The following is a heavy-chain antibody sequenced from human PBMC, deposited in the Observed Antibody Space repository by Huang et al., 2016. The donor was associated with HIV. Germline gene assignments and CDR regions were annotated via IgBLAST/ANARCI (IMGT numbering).Heavy chain of an antibody. Sequence: EVHLVESGGGLVQPGRSLRLSCLTSGFPFRVYAITGFRKAAVKGLEWGVVSSSNVYGGTTVYSASVKGRFIISRDDSRNIAYLETYNPKTEDTGTYYCSTDGEPYYFEYWGRGTRVTVAS. CDR2: SSSNVYGGTT. CDR3: STDGEPYYFEY. J-gene: IGHJ4*02. V-gene: IGHV3-49*03. CDR1: GFPFRVYA.